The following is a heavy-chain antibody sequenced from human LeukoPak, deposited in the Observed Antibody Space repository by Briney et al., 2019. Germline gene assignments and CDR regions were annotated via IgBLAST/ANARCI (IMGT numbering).Heavy chain of an antibody. J-gene: IGHJ4*02. CDR3: ARSICGGDCYHEYYFDY. CDR1: GGSISSGGYS. D-gene: IGHD2-21*02. Sequence: PSQTLSLTCAVSGGSISSGGYSWSWIRQPPGKGLEWIGYIYHSGSTYYNPSLKSRVTISVDRSKNQFSLKLSSVTAADTAVYYCARSICGGDCYHEYYFDYWGLGTLVTVSS. CDR2: IYHSGST. V-gene: IGHV4-30-2*01.